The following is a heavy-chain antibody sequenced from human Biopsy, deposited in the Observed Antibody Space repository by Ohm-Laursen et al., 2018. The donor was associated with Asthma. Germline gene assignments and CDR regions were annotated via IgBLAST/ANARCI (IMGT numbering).Heavy chain of an antibody. CDR1: GGSVSTGSYY. CDR2: IHYTGSD. CDR3: ARGPNYHGSGRAPIGMDV. V-gene: IGHV4-61*01. D-gene: IGHD3-10*01. J-gene: IGHJ6*02. Sequence: GTLSLTCTVSGGSVSTGSYYWSWIRQPPGKGLEWLGYIHYTGSDNYNPSLKSRVTISVDTSKNQFSLRLNSVTAADTAVYYCARGPNYHGSGRAPIGMDVWGQGTTVTVSS.